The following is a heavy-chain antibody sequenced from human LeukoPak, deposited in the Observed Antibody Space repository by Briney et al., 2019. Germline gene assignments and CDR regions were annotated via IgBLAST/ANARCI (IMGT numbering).Heavy chain of an antibody. J-gene: IGHJ4*02. CDR1: GGSISSNY. D-gene: IGHD3-22*01. V-gene: IGHV4-59*08. CDR2: IYYSGST. Sequence: SETLSLTCSVSGGSISSNYWSWIRQPPGKGLEWIGYIYYSGSTTYNPSLKSRVTISVDTSKNEFSLKLSSVTAADTAVYYCALGGYYDSSGYDVLVYFDYWGQGTLVTVSS. CDR3: ALGGYYDSSGYDVLVYFDY.